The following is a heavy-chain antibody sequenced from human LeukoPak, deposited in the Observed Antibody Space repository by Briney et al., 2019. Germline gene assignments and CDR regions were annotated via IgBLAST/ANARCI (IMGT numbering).Heavy chain of an antibody. J-gene: IGHJ3*02. CDR2: ITSSGNYI. D-gene: IGHD3-10*01. CDR1: GFTFSSYS. Sequence: PGGSLRLSCAGSGFTFSSYSMNWVRQAPGKGLEWASSITSSGNYISYADSVKGRFTISRDNAKNSLYLQMNSLRAEDTAVYYCARGFDAFDIWGQGTMVTVSS. CDR3: ARGFDAFDI. V-gene: IGHV3-21*01.